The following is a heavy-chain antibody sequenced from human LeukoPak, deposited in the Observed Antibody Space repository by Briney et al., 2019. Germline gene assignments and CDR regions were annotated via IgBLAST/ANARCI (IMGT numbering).Heavy chain of an antibody. CDR3: ARAYTSWSFDY. D-gene: IGHD2-2*02. Sequence: PSETLSLTCTVSGVSITTYYWSWIRQPPGKGLEWSGFIYYSGNTNYNPSLKSRVTISVDTSKNQFSLKLSSVTAAATAVYYCARAYTSWSFDYWGQGTLVTVSS. CDR2: IYYSGNT. J-gene: IGHJ4*02. V-gene: IGHV4-59*01. CDR1: GVSITTYY.